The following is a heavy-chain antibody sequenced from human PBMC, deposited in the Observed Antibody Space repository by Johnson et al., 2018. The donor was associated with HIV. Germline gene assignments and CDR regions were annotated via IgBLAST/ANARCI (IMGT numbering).Heavy chain of an antibody. J-gene: IGHJ3*02. Sequence: VQVVESGGGVVRPGGSLRLSCAASGFTFDDHGMSWVRQAPGKGLAWVSGINWNGGSTGYADSVKGRFTISRDNAKNSLYLQMKSLRAEDTALYYCARAIEVVVYAIRGRAFDIWDQGTMVTVSS. CDR3: ARAIEVVVYAIRGRAFDI. CDR1: GFTFDDHG. D-gene: IGHD2-8*02. V-gene: IGHV3-20*04. CDR2: INWNGGST.